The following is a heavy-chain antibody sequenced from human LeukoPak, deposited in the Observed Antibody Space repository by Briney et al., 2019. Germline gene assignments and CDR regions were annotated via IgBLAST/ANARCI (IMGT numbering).Heavy chain of an antibody. CDR2: IKQDGSEK. J-gene: IGHJ6*02. CDR1: GFTFSSYW. V-gene: IGHV3-7*01. CDR3: ASTLVWFGELPPSHYGMDV. D-gene: IGHD3-10*01. Sequence: GGSLRLPCAASGFTFSSYWMSWVRQAPGKGLEWVANIKQDGSEKYYVDSVKGRFTISRGNAKNSLYLQMNSLRAEDTAVYYCASTLVWFGELPPSHYGMDVWGQGTTVTVSS.